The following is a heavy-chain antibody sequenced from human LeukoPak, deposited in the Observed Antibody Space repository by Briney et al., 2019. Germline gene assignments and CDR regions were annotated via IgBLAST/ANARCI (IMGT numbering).Heavy chain of an antibody. CDR3: ARGDSYGYYFDY. Sequence: GGSLRLSCEASGFIFSSYWMHWVRQAPGKGLVWVSVIYSGGSTYYADSVKGRFTISRHNSKNTLYLQMNSLRAEDTAVYYCARGDSYGYYFDYWGQGTLVTVSS. J-gene: IGHJ4*02. V-gene: IGHV3-53*04. CDR2: IYSGGST. D-gene: IGHD5-18*01. CDR1: GFIFSSYW.